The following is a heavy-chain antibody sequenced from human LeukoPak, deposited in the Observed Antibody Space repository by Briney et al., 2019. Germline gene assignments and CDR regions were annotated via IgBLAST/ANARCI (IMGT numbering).Heavy chain of an antibody. D-gene: IGHD1-26*01. CDR3: ARASGRYSDAFDM. CDR1: GYTFTGYY. Sequence: ASVKVSCKASGYTFTGYYMNWVRQAPGQGLERIGRIYPKSGGTNYAQKFQGKGTMTRDTTTSTAYKDMNTLRADDTGVYYCARASGRYSDAFDMWGQETRVTVSS. J-gene: IGHJ3*02. CDR2: IYPKSGGT. V-gene: IGHV1-2*05.